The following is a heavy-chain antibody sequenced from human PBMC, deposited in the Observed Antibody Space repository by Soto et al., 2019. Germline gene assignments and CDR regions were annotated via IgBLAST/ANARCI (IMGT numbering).Heavy chain of an antibody. CDR3: ARVSSRRLLMVGGVPNNYYYNPMDV. Sequence: SVKVSCKASGYTISSYAITWVRQAPGQGLEWMGGIIPIFDTANYAQKFQGRVTITADESTTTAYMELSSLRSEDTAVYFCARVSSRRLLMVGGVPNNYYYNPMDVWGQGTTVTVSS. D-gene: IGHD3-10*01. J-gene: IGHJ6*02. CDR1: GYTISSYA. V-gene: IGHV1-69*13. CDR2: IIPIFDTA.